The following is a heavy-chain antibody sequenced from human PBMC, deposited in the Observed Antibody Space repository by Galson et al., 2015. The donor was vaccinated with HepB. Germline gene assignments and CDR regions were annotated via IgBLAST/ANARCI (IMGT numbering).Heavy chain of an antibody. CDR3: ARIPDSMTSTDTQGRDRIDY. CDR2: ISPYNGNR. Sequence: SVKVSCKASGYIFSSYSIIWVRQAPGQGLEWMGWISPYNGNRHYAQSLQGRVTMTTDTPTSTVYMELRSLRSDDTAVYYCARIPDSMTSTDTQGRDRIDYWGQGTRVTVSS. CDR1: GYIFSSYS. V-gene: IGHV1-18*01. J-gene: IGHJ4*02. D-gene: IGHD3-22*01.